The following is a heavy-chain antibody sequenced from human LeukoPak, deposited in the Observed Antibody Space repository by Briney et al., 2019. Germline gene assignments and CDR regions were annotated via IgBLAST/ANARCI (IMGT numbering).Heavy chain of an antibody. Sequence: GRSLRLSCAASGFTFSSYGMHWVRQAPGKGLEWVSAISGSGGSTYYADSVKGRFTISRDNSKNTLYLQMNSLRAEDTAVYYCAKDLPEGLLYYYYGMDVWGQGTTVTVSS. CDR2: ISGSGGST. CDR1: GFTFSSYG. D-gene: IGHD1-26*01. J-gene: IGHJ6*02. CDR3: AKDLPEGLLYYYYGMDV. V-gene: IGHV3-23*01.